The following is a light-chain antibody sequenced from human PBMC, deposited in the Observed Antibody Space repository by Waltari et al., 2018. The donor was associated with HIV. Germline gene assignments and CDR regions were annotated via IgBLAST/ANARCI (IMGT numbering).Light chain of an antibody. J-gene: IGKJ1*01. CDR1: HSVSTN. CDR3: QQYYDWPRT. V-gene: IGKV3-15*01. CDR2: GAS. Sequence: EIFLTQSPATLSVPPGERAPLSCRASHSVSTNLARYQQKHGQAPRLLIHGASTRAPGVAARFSGSASGTAFTLTISSLQSEDFALYYCQQYYDWPRTFGQGTKVE.